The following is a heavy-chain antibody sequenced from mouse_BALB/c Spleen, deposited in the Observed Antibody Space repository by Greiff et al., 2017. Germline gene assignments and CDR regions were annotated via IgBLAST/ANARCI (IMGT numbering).Heavy chain of an antibody. CDR3: ARKGDYDPYYYAMDY. D-gene: IGHD2-4*01. V-gene: IGHV2-2*02. J-gene: IGHJ4*01. Sequence: QVHVKQSGPGLVQPSQSLSITCTVSGFSLTSYGVHWVRQSPGKGLEWLGVIWSGGSTDYNAAFISRLSISKDNSKSQVFFKMNSLQANDTAIYYCARKGDYDPYYYAMDYWGQRTSVTVSS. CDR1: GFSLTSYG. CDR2: IWSGGST.